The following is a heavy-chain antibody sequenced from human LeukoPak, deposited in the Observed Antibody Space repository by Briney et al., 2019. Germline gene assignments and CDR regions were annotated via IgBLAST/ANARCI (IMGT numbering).Heavy chain of an antibody. CDR3: AGYSSSSTFFDY. Sequence: PSETLSLTCTVSGGSISNYYWSWIRQPPGKGLEWLGYIYYSGSTNYNPSLKSRVTISVDTSKNQFSLKLSSVTAADTAVYYCAGYSSSSTFFDYWGQGTLVTVSP. D-gene: IGHD6-6*01. CDR1: GGSISNYY. V-gene: IGHV4-59*01. CDR2: IYYSGST. J-gene: IGHJ4*02.